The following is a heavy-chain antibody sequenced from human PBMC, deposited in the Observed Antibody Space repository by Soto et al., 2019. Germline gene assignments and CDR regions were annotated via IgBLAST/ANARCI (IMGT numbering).Heavy chain of an antibody. V-gene: IGHV4-31*03. CDR3: ARDIGGYGALDY. J-gene: IGHJ4*02. CDR2: IYYSGST. Sequence: QVQLQESGPGLVKPSQTLSLTCTVSGGSISSGYYWTWIRQHPGKGLEWIAYIYYSGSTYYNPSLKSRLTISVDTSKNQFSLKLSSVTAADTAVYYCARDIGGYGALDYWGQGSLVTVSS. D-gene: IGHD3-16*01. CDR1: GGSISSGYY.